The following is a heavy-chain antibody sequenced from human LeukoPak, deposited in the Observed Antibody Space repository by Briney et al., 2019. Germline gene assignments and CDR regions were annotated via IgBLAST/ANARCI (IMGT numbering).Heavy chain of an antibody. V-gene: IGHV4-30-2*01. CDR3: ASSPPHSPIYGDYVGAYEH. J-gene: IGHJ4*02. D-gene: IGHD4-17*01. Sequence: PSETLSLTCAVSGGSISSGGYSWSWIRQPPGKGLEWIGYIYHSGSTYYNPSLKSRVTISVDRSKNQFSLKLSSVTAADTAVYYCASSPPHSPIYGDYVGAYEHWGQGTLVTVSS. CDR1: GGSISSGGYS. CDR2: IYHSGST.